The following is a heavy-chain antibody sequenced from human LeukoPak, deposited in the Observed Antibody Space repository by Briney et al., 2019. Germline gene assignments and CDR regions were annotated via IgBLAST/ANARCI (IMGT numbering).Heavy chain of an antibody. CDR2: ISGSGDST. J-gene: IGHJ4*02. D-gene: IGHD6-19*01. V-gene: IGHV3-23*01. CDR1: GFTFSNYV. CDR3: AKVRAPSGWFNSDY. Sequence: GGSLRLSCAASGFTFSNYVMNWVRQAPGKGLEWVSGISGSGDSTYYADSVKGRFTVSRDNSKNTLFLQMNSLRAEDTAAYYCAKVRAPSGWFNSDYWGQGTLVTVSS.